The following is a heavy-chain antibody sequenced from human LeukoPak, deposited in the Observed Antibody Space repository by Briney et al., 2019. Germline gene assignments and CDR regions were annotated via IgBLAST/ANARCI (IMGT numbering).Heavy chain of an antibody. Sequence: GGSLRLSCSASGFTFNIYAMDWVRQAPGKGLECVSAISSNGGSTYYADSVKGRFTFSRENSKKRLYLQMSSLRPEDTAVYYCVKGGRHIVVVPDSPRDWFDPWGQGTLVTVSS. V-gene: IGHV3-64D*06. CDR1: GFTFNIYA. J-gene: IGHJ5*02. D-gene: IGHD2-2*01. CDR3: VKGGRHIVVVPDSPRDWFDP. CDR2: ISSNGGST.